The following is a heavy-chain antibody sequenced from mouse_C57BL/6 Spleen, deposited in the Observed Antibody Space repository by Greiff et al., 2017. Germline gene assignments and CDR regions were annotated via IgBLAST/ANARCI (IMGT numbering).Heavy chain of an antibody. CDR1: GFTFSSYG. J-gene: IGHJ1*03. Sequence: EVQGVESGGDLVKPGGSLKLSCAASGFTFSSYGMSWVRQTPDKRLEWVATISSGGSYTYYPDSVKGRFTISRDNAKNTLYLQMSSLRSEDTAMYYCARHRGGTDWYFDVWGTGTTVTVSS. CDR3: ARHRGGTDWYFDV. V-gene: IGHV5-6*01. CDR2: ISSGGSYT. D-gene: IGHD4-1*01.